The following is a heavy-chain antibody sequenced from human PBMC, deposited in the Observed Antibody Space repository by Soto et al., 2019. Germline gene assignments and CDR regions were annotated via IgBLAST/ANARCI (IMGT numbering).Heavy chain of an antibody. CDR3: ARTVRGGNPYHYYFYLDV. D-gene: IGHD3-16*01. J-gene: IGHJ6*03. CDR1: GGSISSYY. V-gene: IGHV4-59*01. CDR2: IYYSGST. Sequence: SETLSLTCTVSGGSISSYYWSWIRQPPGKGLEWIGYIYYSGSTNYNPSLKSRVTISVDTSKNQFSLKLSSVTAADTAVYYCARTVRGGNPYHYYFYLDVWGKGTTVTVSS.